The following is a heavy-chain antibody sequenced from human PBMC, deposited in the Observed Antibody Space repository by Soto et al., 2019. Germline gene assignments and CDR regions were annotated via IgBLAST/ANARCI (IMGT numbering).Heavy chain of an antibody. CDR1: GYSFTSYA. V-gene: IGHV1-3*01. CDR3: ARSGGLDD. CDR2: INAANGNT. Sequence: QVLLVQSGAEVKKPGASVKVSCKASGYSFTSYAIHWVRQAPGQGLECMGWINAANGNTRYSQKFQGRVTITRDTSATTAYMDLSSLTSEDTAVYYCARSGGLDDWGQGTLITVSS. D-gene: IGHD3-10*01. J-gene: IGHJ4*02.